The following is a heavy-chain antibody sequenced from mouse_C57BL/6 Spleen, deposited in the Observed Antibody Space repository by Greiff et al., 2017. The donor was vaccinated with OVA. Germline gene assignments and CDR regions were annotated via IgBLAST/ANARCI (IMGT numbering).Heavy chain of an antibody. CDR2: IDPRSGNT. V-gene: IGHV1-81*01. Sequence: QVQLQQSGAELARPGASVKLSCKASGYTFTSYGISWVKQRNGKGLEWIGEIDPRSGNTYYNEKLKGKATLTADKSSSTAYMELRSLTSEDSAVYFCARDGSNYGDFDYWGQGTTLTVSS. CDR3: ARDGSNYGDFDY. D-gene: IGHD2-5*01. J-gene: IGHJ2*01. CDR1: GYTFTSYG.